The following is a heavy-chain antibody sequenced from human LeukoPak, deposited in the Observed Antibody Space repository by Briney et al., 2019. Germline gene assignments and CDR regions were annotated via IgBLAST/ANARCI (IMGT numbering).Heavy chain of an antibody. D-gene: IGHD2-15*01. CDR2: IKSKTGGGTT. CDR3: TTLVVPDAFDV. Sequence: GGPLRLSCAASGFTFSNAWMSWVRQAPGKGLEWVGRIKSKTGGGTTDYAAPVKGRFTISRDDSKNTLYLQMNSLKTEDTAVYYCTTLVVPDAFDVWGQGTMVTVSS. V-gene: IGHV3-15*01. CDR1: GFTFSNAW. J-gene: IGHJ3*01.